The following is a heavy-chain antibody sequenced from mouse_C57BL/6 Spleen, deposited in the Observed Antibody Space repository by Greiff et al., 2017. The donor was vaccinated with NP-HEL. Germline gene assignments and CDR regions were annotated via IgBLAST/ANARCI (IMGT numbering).Heavy chain of an antibody. Sequence: VQLQQPGAELVRPGSSVKLSCKASGYTFTSYWMDWVKQRPGQGLEWIGNIYPSDSETHYNQKLKDKATLTVDKSSSTAYMQLSSLTSVDSAVYYCARRVYYYGSSGGNWYFGVWGTGTTVTVSS. CDR1: GYTFTSYW. CDR3: ARRVYYYGSSGGNWYFGV. D-gene: IGHD1-1*01. J-gene: IGHJ1*03. V-gene: IGHV1-61*01. CDR2: IYPSDSET.